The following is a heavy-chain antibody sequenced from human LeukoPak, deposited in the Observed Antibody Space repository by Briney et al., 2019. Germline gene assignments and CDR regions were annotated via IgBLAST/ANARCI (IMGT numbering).Heavy chain of an antibody. V-gene: IGHV3-7*01. Sequence: GGSLRLSCAASGFTFSSDWMSWVRQAPGKGLEWVASIKQDGSETRYVDSVKGRFIIFRDNTESSLYLQMNSLRAEDTAVYYCARYGLGDTFDIWGQGTVVTVPS. CDR3: ARYGLGDTFDI. CDR1: GFTFSSDW. CDR2: IKQDGSET. J-gene: IGHJ3*02. D-gene: IGHD4-17*01.